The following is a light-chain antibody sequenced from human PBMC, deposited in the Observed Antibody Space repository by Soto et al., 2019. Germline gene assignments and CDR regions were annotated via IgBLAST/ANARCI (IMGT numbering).Light chain of an antibody. CDR3: SSYTSSSTLKV. J-gene: IGLJ2*01. CDR1: SSNVGGYNY. CDR2: EVS. Sequence: QSALTQPASVSGSPGQSITISCNETSSNVGGYNYVSWYQQHPGKAPKLMIYEVSNRPSGVSNRFSGSKSGNTASLTISGLQAEDEADYYCSSYTSSSTLKVFGGGTKVTVL. V-gene: IGLV2-14*01.